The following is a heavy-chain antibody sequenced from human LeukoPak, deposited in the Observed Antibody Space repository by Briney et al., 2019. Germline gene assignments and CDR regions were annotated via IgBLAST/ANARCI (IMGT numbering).Heavy chain of an antibody. V-gene: IGHV4-38-2*01. Sequence: SETLSLTCAVSGYSISSGYYWGWIRQPPGKGLEWIGRIYHSGSTYYNPSLKSRVTISVDTSKNQFSLKLSSVTAADTAVYYCARGDGSGWSSNWFDPWGQGTLVTVSS. CDR2: IYHSGST. D-gene: IGHD6-19*01. J-gene: IGHJ5*02. CDR3: ARGDGSGWSSNWFDP. CDR1: GYSISSGYY.